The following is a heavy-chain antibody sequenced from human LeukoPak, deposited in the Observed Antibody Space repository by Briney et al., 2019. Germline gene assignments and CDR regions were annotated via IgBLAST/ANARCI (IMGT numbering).Heavy chain of an antibody. CDR2: IKQDGSKK. CDR3: ARGHVADAFDI. Sequence: PGGSLRLSCVASGFPFSSYWMTWVRQAPGKGLEWVANIKQDGSKKSYVDSVKGRFTISRDNAKNSLYLQMNSLRAEDTAVYYCARGHVADAFDIWGQGTMVTVSS. D-gene: IGHD5-12*01. J-gene: IGHJ3*02. V-gene: IGHV3-7*03. CDR1: GFPFSSYW.